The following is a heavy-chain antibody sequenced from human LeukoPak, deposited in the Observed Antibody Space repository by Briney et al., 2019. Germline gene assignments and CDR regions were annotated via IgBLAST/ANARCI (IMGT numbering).Heavy chain of an antibody. CDR1: GYTFTSYY. D-gene: IGHD6-19*01. CDR3: ARVGPGYSSGWYHFDY. V-gene: IGHV1-46*01. CDR2: TNPSGGST. J-gene: IGHJ4*02. Sequence: ASVKVSCKPSGYTFTSYYMHWVRQAPEHGLEWMGLTNPSGGSTSYAQKFQGRVTMTRDTSTSTVYMELSSLRSEDTAVYYCARVGPGYSSGWYHFDYCGQGTLVTVSS.